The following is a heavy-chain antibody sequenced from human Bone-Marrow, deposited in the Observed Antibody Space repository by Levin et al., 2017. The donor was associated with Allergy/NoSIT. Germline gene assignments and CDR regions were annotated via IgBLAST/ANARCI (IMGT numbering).Heavy chain of an antibody. CDR3: ASLRGYFDV. V-gene: IGHV4-39*01. Sequence: SQTLSLTCTVSGGSLSSSSYYWGWIRQPPGKGLEWIGSVYYSGSTYYNPSLKSRVTISVDTSKNQFSLKLRSVTGADTAVYYCASLRGYFDVWGRGTLVTVSS. CDR1: GGSLSSSSYY. CDR2: VYYSGST. J-gene: IGHJ2*01.